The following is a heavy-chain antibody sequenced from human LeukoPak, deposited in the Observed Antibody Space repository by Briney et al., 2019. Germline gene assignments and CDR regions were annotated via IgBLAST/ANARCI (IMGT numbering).Heavy chain of an antibody. CDR3: ARVMKVTATAFDY. CDR1: GFTFSSYS. CDR2: ISSSSSYI. V-gene: IGHV3-21*01. D-gene: IGHD2-21*02. J-gene: IGHJ4*02. Sequence: GGSLRLSCAASGFTFSSYSMNWVRQAPGKGLECVSSISSSSSYIYYADSVKGRFTISRDNAKNSLYLQMNSLRAEDTAVYYCARVMKVTATAFDYWGQGTLVTVSS.